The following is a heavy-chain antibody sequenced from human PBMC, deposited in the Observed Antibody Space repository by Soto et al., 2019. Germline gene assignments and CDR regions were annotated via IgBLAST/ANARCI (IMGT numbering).Heavy chain of an antibody. CDR3: ARVSGLREDAFDI. CDR2: MNPNSGNT. Sequence: GASVKVPCKASGYTVTSYDINWVRQATGQGLEWMGWMNPNSGNTGYAQKFQGRVTMTRNSSISTAYMELSSLRSEDTAVYYCARVSGLREDAFDIWGQGTMVTVSS. CDR1: GYTVTSYD. V-gene: IGHV1-8*01. J-gene: IGHJ3*02. D-gene: IGHD4-17*01.